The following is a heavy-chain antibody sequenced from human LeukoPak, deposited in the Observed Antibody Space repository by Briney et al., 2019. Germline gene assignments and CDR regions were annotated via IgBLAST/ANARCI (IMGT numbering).Heavy chain of an antibody. V-gene: IGHV4-61*02. CDR1: GGSISSGSYY. D-gene: IGHD1-26*01. Sequence: SETLSLTCTVSGGSISSGSYYWSWIRQPAGKGLEWIGRIYTSGSTNYNPSLKSRVTISVDTSKNQFSLKLSSVTAADTAVYYCASGSYYDYWGQGTLVTVSS. CDR3: ASGSYYDY. CDR2: IYTSGST. J-gene: IGHJ4*02.